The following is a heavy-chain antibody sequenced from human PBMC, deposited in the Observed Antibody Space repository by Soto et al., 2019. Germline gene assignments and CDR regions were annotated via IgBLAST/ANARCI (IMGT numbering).Heavy chain of an antibody. CDR2: IYSGGST. V-gene: IGHV3-53*01. D-gene: IGHD1-26*01. J-gene: IGHJ6*02. CDR3: ATMTGSGYYYYGMDV. Sequence: GGSLRLSCAASGFPVSSNYMSWVRQAPGKGLEWVSVIYSGGSTYYADSVKGRFTISRDNSRNTLYLQMNSLRAEDTAVYYCATMTGSGYYYYGMDVWGQGTTVTVSS. CDR1: GFPVSSNY.